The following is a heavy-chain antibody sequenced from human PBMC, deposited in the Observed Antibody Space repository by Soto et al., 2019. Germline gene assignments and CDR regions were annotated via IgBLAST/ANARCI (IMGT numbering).Heavy chain of an antibody. D-gene: IGHD6-13*01. CDR2: IYPSDSYT. J-gene: IGHJ5*02. Sequence: PVESLNISFNGSGYSFTIYLISWVRQMPCKGLEWMGRIYPSDSYTNYIPSFQGHVTISADKSISTAYLQWSSLKASDTAMYYCARQSLAAAGADWFDPWSQGTLVTVSS. CDR1: GYSFTIYL. CDR3: ARQSLAAAGADWFDP. V-gene: IGHV5-10-1*01.